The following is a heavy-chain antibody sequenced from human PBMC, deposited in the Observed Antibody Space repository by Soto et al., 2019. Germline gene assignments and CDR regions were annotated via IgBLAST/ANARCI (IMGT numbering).Heavy chain of an antibody. V-gene: IGHV1-3*01. CDR1: GYTFTNYA. D-gene: IGHD2-2*01. Sequence: QVQLVQSGAEVEKPGASVKVSCKASGYTFTNYAVHCVRQAPGQRLERMVWINAGNGNTRFSQNLQGRVTITRDTSARTVYMELSSLRSEDTAVYYCARGHLAVVPVASGFYYMDVWVKGTTVTVSS. CDR3: ARGHLAVVPVASGFYYMDV. J-gene: IGHJ6*03. CDR2: INAGNGNT.